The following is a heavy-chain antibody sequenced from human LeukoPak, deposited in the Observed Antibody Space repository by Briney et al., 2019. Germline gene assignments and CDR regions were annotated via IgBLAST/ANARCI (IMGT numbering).Heavy chain of an antibody. V-gene: IGHV3-23*01. J-gene: IGHJ5*02. Sequence: PGGSLRLSCAASGFTFSSYAMSWVRQAAGKGLEWVSAISGSGGSTYYADSVKGRFTISGDNSKNTLYLQMNSLRAEDTAVYYCAKGSRSFRELYRYNWFDPWGQGTLVTVSS. CDR1: GFTFSSYA. CDR2: ISGSGGST. CDR3: AKGSRSFRELYRYNWFDP. D-gene: IGHD3-3*01.